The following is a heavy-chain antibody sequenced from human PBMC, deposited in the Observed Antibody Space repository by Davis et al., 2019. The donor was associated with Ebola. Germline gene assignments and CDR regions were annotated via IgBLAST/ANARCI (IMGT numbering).Heavy chain of an antibody. V-gene: IGHV4-30-2*03. CDR2: ISHSGHT. D-gene: IGHD3-22*01. Sequence: SETLSLTCTVSGGSISSGGYSCSWIRQPPGKGLEWIGDISHSGHTSYNPSLRSRLTISVDTSKNQFSLKLSSVTAADTAVYYCARRKAYYYDSSGYYTGRWFDPWGQGTLVTVSS. CDR1: GGSISSGGYS. CDR3: ARRKAYYYDSSGYYTGRWFDP. J-gene: IGHJ5*02.